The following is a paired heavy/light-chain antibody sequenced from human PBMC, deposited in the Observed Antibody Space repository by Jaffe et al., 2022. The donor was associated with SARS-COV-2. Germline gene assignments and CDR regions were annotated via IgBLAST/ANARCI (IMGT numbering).Heavy chain of an antibody. Sequence: QVQLVQSGAEVKKSGASVKISCKASGYIFTSYTVQWVRQAPGQRLEWMGWINAGNGNTKYSQKLQGRVTMNRDTFADTAYMELSSLRSEDTAVYYCASWDYRDAFDVWGQGTLVTVSS. CDR1: GYIFTSYT. V-gene: IGHV1-3*01. D-gene: IGHD3-16*01. CDR2: INAGNGNT. J-gene: IGHJ3*01. CDR3: ASWDYRDAFDV.
Light chain of an antibody. CDR1: QSLLHSNGYNY. J-gene: IGKJ2*01. CDR3: MQALQTPYT. V-gene: IGKV2-28*01. Sequence: DIVMTQSPLSLAVTPGEPASISCRSNQSLLHSNGYNYLDWYLQKPGQSPQLLIYVGSNRASGVRDRFGGSGSGTDFTLKISRVKTEDVGVYYCMQALQTPYTFGQGTKLEIK. CDR2: VGS.